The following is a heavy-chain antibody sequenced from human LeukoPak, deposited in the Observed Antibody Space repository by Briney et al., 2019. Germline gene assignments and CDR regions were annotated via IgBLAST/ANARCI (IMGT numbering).Heavy chain of an antibody. Sequence: PGGSLRLSCAASGFTFSSYAMSWVHQAPGKGLEWVSAISGSGGSTYYADSVKGRFTISRDNSKNTLYLQMNSLRAEDTAVYYCAKHFNGSGWCFDYWGQGTLVTVSS. D-gene: IGHD6-19*01. J-gene: IGHJ4*02. CDR3: AKHFNGSGWCFDY. CDR2: ISGSGGST. CDR1: GFTFSSYA. V-gene: IGHV3-23*01.